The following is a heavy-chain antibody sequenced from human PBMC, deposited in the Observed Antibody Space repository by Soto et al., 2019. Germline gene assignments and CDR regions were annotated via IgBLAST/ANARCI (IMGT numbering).Heavy chain of an antibody. D-gene: IGHD3-10*01. CDR2: IRPDTGGT. Sequence: QVQLVQSGAEVKKPGASVKVSCKASGYTFIGYYVHWVRQAPGQGLEWVGWIRPDTGGTNYAQKCQGWVTMTRDTSISTAYMELRRLRSDDTAVYYCARGLSGSGSHDAWYFDLWGRGSLVTVSS. V-gene: IGHV1-2*04. J-gene: IGHJ2*01. CDR3: ARGLSGSGSHDAWYFDL. CDR1: GYTFIGYY.